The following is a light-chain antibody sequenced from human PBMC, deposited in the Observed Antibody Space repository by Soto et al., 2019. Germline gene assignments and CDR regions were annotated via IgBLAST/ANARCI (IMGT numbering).Light chain of an antibody. Sequence: QSVLTQPASVSGSPGQSITISCTGTSSDVGGYNYVSWYQQHPGKAPKLIIYEVSNRPSGVSNRFSGSKSGNTASLTISGLQAEDEADYYCSSYTSTSPYVFGTGTKVHRP. J-gene: IGLJ1*01. CDR1: SSDVGGYNY. CDR2: EVS. V-gene: IGLV2-14*01. CDR3: SSYTSTSPYV.